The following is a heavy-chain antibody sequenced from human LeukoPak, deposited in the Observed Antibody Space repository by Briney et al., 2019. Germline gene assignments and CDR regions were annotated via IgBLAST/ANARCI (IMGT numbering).Heavy chain of an antibody. CDR2: IYYSGST. J-gene: IGHJ5*02. Sequence: SETLSLTCTVSGGSISSSSYYWGWIRQPPGKGLEWIGSIYYSGSTYYNPSLKSRVTISVDTSKNQFSLKLSSVTAADTAVYYYARDTQVYYDFWSGYYTRWFDPWAREPWSPSPQ. D-gene: IGHD3-3*01. V-gene: IGHV4-39*07. CDR1: GGSISSSSYY. CDR3: ARDTQVYYDFWSGYYTRWFDP.